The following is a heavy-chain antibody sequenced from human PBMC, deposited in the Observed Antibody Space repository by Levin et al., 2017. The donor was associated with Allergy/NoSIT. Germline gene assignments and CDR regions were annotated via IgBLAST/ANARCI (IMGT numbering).Heavy chain of an antibody. D-gene: IGHD6-13*01. Sequence: PGGSLRLSCAASGFTFSSYAMSWVRQAPGKGLEWVSAISGSGGSTYYADSVKGRFTISRDNSKNTLYLQMNSLRAEDTAVYYCAKEEGLEGYSSSWSSPFDYWGQGTLVTVSS. V-gene: IGHV3-23*01. CDR3: AKEEGLEGYSSSWSSPFDY. CDR2: ISGSGGST. CDR1: GFTFSSYA. J-gene: IGHJ4*02.